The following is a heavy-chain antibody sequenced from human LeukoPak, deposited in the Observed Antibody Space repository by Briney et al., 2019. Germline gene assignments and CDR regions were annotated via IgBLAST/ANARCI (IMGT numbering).Heavy chain of an antibody. CDR3: ARSSSGWYSVHYYYYMDV. CDR2: IIPIFGTA. J-gene: IGHJ6*03. Sequence: SAKVSCKASGGTFSSYAISWVRQAPGQGLEWMGGIIPIFGTANYAQKFQGRVTITTDESTSTAYMELSSLRSEDTAVYYCARSSSGWYSVHYYYYMDVWGKGTTVTVSS. V-gene: IGHV1-69*05. D-gene: IGHD6-19*01. CDR1: GGTFSSYA.